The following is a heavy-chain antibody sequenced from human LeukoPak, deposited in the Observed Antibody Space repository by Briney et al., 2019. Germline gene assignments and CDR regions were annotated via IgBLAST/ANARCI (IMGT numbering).Heavy chain of an antibody. CDR2: ISGSGDNT. J-gene: IGHJ4*02. Sequence: GGSLRLSCAASGFTFSNAWMNWVRQAPGKGLQWVSVISGSGDNTYYADSVKGRFTISRDNSKNTLYLQMNSLRAEDTAVYYCAKAKGGINVPLDYWGQGTLVTVSS. CDR1: GFTFSNAW. CDR3: AKAKGGINVPLDY. D-gene: IGHD3-16*01. V-gene: IGHV3-23*01.